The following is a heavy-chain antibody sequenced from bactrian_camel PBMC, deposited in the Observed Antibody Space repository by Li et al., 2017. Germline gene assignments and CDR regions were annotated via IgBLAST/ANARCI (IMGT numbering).Heavy chain of an antibody. CDR3: VMKVNGRPPLRPGKC. CDR1: GFTFSNNYY. V-gene: IGHV3S6*01. Sequence: HVQLVESGGGLVQPGGSLKLSCEGSGFTFSNNYYMMWVHEAPGKGLEWVSSIKNDGSLTNYVDSVKGRFTISRDNAKNTVYLEMNSLKSEDTGLYYCVMKVNGRPPLRPGKCIGVRGPRSPSP. D-gene: IGHD2*01. J-gene: IGHJ4*01. CDR2: IKNDGSLT.